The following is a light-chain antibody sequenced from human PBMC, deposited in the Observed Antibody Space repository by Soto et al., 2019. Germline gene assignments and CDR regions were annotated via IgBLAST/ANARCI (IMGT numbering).Light chain of an antibody. CDR2: DVS. Sequence: QSALTQPRSVSGSPGQSVTISCTGTSSDVGDYNYVSWYQQYPGKAPKLVIYDVSKRPSGVPDRFSGSKSGNTASLTISGLQAEDEADYYCCSFAGSYTFWVFGEGTKLTVL. CDR3: CSFAGSYTFWV. V-gene: IGLV2-11*01. CDR1: SSDVGDYNY. J-gene: IGLJ3*02.